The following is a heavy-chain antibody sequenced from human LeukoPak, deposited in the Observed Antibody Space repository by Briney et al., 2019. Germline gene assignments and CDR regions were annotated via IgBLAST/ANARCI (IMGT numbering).Heavy chain of an antibody. Sequence: GGSLRLSCAASGFTFSSYWMSWVRQAPGKGLEWVANIKQDGSEKYYVDSVKGRFTISRDNAKNSLYLQMNSLRAEDTAVYYCARLVVVAATRAFDIWGQGTMVTVSS. CDR2: IKQDGSEK. V-gene: IGHV3-7*01. J-gene: IGHJ3*02. CDR1: GFTFSSYW. D-gene: IGHD2-15*01. CDR3: ARLVVVAATRAFDI.